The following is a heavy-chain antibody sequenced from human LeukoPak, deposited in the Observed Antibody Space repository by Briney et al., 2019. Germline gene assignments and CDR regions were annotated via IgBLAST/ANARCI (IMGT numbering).Heavy chain of an antibody. Sequence: GGSLRLSCAASGFTFSSYAMSWVRQALGKGLEWVSSISGSSGSTYYADSVKGRFTISRDNSKNTLYLQMNSLRAEDTAVYYCAKEVESLRYFDSSPATDAFDIWGQGTMVTVSS. CDR1: GFTFSSYA. CDR2: ISGSSGST. CDR3: AKEVESLRYFDSSPATDAFDI. V-gene: IGHV3-23*01. D-gene: IGHD3-9*01. J-gene: IGHJ3*02.